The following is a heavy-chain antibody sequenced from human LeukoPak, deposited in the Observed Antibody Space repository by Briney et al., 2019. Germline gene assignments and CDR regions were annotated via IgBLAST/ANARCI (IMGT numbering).Heavy chain of an antibody. V-gene: IGHV4-59*01. CDR3: VKFGVDYDMGV. CDR1: GDSISGSY. CDR2: IHYSGRA. Sequence: KPSETLSLTCTVSGDSISGSYWTWVRQPPGQGLEWIGQIHYSGRADYNPSLKRRITISVDTSKNQMSLTLTSVTAADTAIYYRVKFGVDYDMGVWGQGTTVTVSS. D-gene: IGHD3-16*01. J-gene: IGHJ6*02.